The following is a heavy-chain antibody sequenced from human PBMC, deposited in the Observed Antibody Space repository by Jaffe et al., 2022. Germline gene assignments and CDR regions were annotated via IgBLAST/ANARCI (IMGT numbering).Heavy chain of an antibody. CDR1: GFTFSSYE. V-gene: IGHV3-48*03. Sequence: EVQLVESGGGLVQPGGSLRLSCAASGFTFSSYEMNWVRQAPGKGLEWVSYISSSGSTIYYADSVKGRFTISRDNAKNSLYLQMNSLRAEDTAVYYCARVITMVRGVIIKKYYYYYMDVWGKGTTVTVSS. CDR2: ISSSGSTI. CDR3: ARVITMVRGVIIKKYYYYYMDV. J-gene: IGHJ6*03. D-gene: IGHD3-10*01.